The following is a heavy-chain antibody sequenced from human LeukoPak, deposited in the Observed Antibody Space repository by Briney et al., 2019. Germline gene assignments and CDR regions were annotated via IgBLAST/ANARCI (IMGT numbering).Heavy chain of an antibody. V-gene: IGHV1-24*01. CDR1: GYTLTELS. J-gene: IGHJ3*02. Sequence: GASVKVSCKVSGYTLTELSMHWVRQAPGKGLEWMGGFDPEGGETIYAQKFQGRVTMTEDTSTDTAYMELSSLRSEDTAVYYCATDLRWELLYAFDIWGQGTMVTVSS. CDR3: ATDLRWELLYAFDI. D-gene: IGHD1-26*01. CDR2: FDPEGGET.